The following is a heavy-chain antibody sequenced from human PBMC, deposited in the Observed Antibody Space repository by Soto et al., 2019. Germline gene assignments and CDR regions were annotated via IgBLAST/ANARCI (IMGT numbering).Heavy chain of an antibody. Sequence: GASVKVSCKASGGTFSSYAISWVRQAPGQGLEWMGGIIPIFGTANYAQKFQGRVTITADKSTSTAYMELSSLRSEDTAVYYCAREWNTAMVPLGGMDVWGQGTTVTVYS. CDR1: GGTFSSYA. D-gene: IGHD5-18*01. J-gene: IGHJ6*02. CDR2: IIPIFGTA. CDR3: AREWNTAMVPLGGMDV. V-gene: IGHV1-69*06.